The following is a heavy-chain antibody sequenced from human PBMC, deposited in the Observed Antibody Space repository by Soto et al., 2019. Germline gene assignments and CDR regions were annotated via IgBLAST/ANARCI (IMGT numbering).Heavy chain of an antibody. CDR1: GYTFTSYG. V-gene: IGHV1-18*01. J-gene: IGHJ6*02. CDR2: ISAYNGNT. CDR3: ARSPAGGYDRYYYYGMDV. D-gene: IGHD5-12*01. Sequence: QVQLVQSGAEVKKPGASVKVSCKASGYTFTSYGISWVRQAPGQGLEWMGWISAYNGNTNYTQKLQGRVTMTTDTPTSTAYMELRSLSSDDTAVYYCARSPAGGYDRYYYYGMDVWGQGTTVTVSS.